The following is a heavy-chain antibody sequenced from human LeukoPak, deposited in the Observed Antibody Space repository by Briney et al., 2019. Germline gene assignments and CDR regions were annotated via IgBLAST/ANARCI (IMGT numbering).Heavy chain of an antibody. CDR1: GFTVSSSY. V-gene: IGHV3-53*01. CDR3: AREGLWFGESEH. Sequence: GGSLRLSCAASGFTVSSSYINWVRQAPGKGLEWVSVIYSGGSTYYADSVKGRFTISRDNSKNTLYLQMNSLRAEDTAVYYCAREGLWFGESEHWGQGTLVTVSS. D-gene: IGHD3-10*01. CDR2: IYSGGST. J-gene: IGHJ1*01.